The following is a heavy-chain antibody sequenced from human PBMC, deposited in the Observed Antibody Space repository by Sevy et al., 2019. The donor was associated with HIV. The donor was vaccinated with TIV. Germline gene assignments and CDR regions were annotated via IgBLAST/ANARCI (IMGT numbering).Heavy chain of an antibody. J-gene: IGHJ4*02. CDR2: IYTSGST. CDR3: ARSQTDHSSGYYYYFDY. CDR1: GGSISSGSYY. V-gene: IGHV4-61*02. Sequence: SETLSLTCTVSGGSISSGSYYWSWIRQPAGKGLEWIGRIYTSGSTNYYPSLKSRVTISVDTSKNQFSLKLSSVTAADTAVYYCARSQTDHSSGYYYYFDYWGQGTLVTVSS. D-gene: IGHD3-22*01.